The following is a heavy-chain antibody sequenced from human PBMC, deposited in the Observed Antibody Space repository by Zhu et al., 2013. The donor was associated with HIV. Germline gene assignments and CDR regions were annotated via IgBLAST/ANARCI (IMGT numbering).Heavy chain of an antibody. Sequence: QVTVMQSEAVVKKPGSSVRVSCKSTGGSFTHYAMNWVRQAPGQGLEWMGWINPNSGGTNYAQKFQGRVTMTRDTSISTAYMELSRLRSDDTAVYYCARVFIAARPGGWFDPWGQGTLVTVSS. V-gene: IGHV1-2*02. D-gene: IGHD6-6*01. CDR3: ARVFIAARPGGWFDP. CDR2: INPNSGGT. J-gene: IGHJ5*02. CDR1: GGSFTHYA.